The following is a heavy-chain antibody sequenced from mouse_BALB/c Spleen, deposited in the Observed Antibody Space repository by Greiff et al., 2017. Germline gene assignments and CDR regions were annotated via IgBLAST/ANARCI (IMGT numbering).Heavy chain of an antibody. D-gene: IGHD2-4*01. Sequence: EVKLMESGPGLVKPSQSLSLTCTVTGYSITSDYAWNWIRQFPGNKLEWMGYISYSGSTSYNPSLKSRISITRDTSKNQFFLQLNSVTTEDTATYYCARGGDYDGDAMDYWGQGTSVTVSS. CDR1: GYSITSDYA. CDR2: ISYSGST. V-gene: IGHV3-2*02. CDR3: ARGGDYDGDAMDY. J-gene: IGHJ4*01.